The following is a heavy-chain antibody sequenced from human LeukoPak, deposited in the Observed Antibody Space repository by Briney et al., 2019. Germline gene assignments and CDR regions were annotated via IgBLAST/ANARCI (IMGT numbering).Heavy chain of an antibody. J-gene: IGHJ4*02. CDR1: GFTFSSIA. CDR2: IRSNGDTT. Sequence: GGSLRLSCAASGFTFSSIAMTWVRQAPGKGLEWVSSIRSNGDTTYNADSVKGPFTISRDNSKNTLYLQMNSLRVEDTAIYYCAKGQELDDGVFDSWGQGTLVTVSS. D-gene: IGHD1-1*01. V-gene: IGHV3-23*01. CDR3: AKGQELDDGVFDS.